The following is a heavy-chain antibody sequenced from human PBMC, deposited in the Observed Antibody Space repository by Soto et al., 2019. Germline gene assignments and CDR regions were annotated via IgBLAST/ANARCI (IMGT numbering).Heavy chain of an antibody. D-gene: IGHD1-1*01. CDR3: ARAVEWGYWYFDL. V-gene: IGHV3-33*01. CDR2: IWYDGSNK. CDR1: GFTFSSYG. Sequence: QVQLVESGGGVVQPGRSLRLSCAASGFTFSSYGMHWVRQAPGKGLEWVAVIWYDGSNKYYADSVKGRFTISRDNSKNALYLQINSLRAEDTAVYYCARAVEWGYWYFDLWGRGTLVTVSS. J-gene: IGHJ2*01.